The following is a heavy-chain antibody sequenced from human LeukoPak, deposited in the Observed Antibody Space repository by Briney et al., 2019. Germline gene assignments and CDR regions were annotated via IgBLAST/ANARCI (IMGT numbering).Heavy chain of an antibody. J-gene: IGHJ4*02. CDR2: IYYSGTT. Sequence: SETLSLTCSVSGGSMISQYWTWIRQSPGKGLERIGYIYYSGTTNYNPSLKSRVTISVDTSKNQFSLKLSSVTAADTAVYYCASISSSTSCDYWGQGTLVTVSS. V-gene: IGHV4-59*11. CDR3: ASISSSTSCDY. D-gene: IGHD2-2*01. CDR1: GGSMISQY.